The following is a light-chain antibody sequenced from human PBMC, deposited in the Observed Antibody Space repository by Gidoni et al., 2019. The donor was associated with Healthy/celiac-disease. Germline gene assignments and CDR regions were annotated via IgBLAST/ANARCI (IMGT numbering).Light chain of an antibody. Sequence: SYELTQPPSVSVSPRQTASITCSGDKLGDKYACWYQQKPGQSPVLVIYQDSKRPSGIPERFSGSNSGNTATLTISGTQAMDEADYYCQAWDSSAAGVFGGGTKLTVL. V-gene: IGLV3-1*01. CDR2: QDS. CDR3: QAWDSSAAGV. J-gene: IGLJ2*01. CDR1: KLGDKY.